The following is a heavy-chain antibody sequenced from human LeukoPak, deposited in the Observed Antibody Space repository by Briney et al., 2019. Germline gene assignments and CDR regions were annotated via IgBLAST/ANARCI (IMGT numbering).Heavy chain of an antibody. CDR1: GFTFSNAW. J-gene: IGHJ4*02. V-gene: IGHV3-15*01. Sequence: GGSLRLSCAASGFTFSNAWMSWVRQAPGNGLEWVGRIKSKTDGGTTDYAAPVKGRFTISRDDSKNTLYLQMNSLKTKDTAVYYCTTSSGYYSYFGYWGQGTLVTVSS. CDR3: TTSSGYYSYFGY. CDR2: IKSKTDGGTT. D-gene: IGHD3-22*01.